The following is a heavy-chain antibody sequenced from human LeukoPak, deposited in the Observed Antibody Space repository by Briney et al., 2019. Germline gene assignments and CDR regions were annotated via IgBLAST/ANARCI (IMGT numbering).Heavy chain of an antibody. J-gene: IGHJ5*02. D-gene: IGHD6-19*01. CDR3: ARDRMISGWYNWFDP. Sequence: GGSLRLSCAASGFTFSSYWMSWVRQAPGKGLEWVANMKQDGSEKYYVDSVKGRFTISRDNAKNSLYLQMNSLRAEDTAVYYCARDRMISGWYNWFDPWGQGTLVTVSS. V-gene: IGHV3-7*03. CDR2: MKQDGSEK. CDR1: GFTFSSYW.